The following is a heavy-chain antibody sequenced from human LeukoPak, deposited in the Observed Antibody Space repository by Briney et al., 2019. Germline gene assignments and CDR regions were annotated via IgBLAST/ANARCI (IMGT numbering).Heavy chain of an antibody. D-gene: IGHD3-10*01. Sequence: PGGSLRLSCAASGFTFSSYWMSWVRQAPGKGLEWVANIKQDGSEKYYVDSVKGRFTISRDNAKNSLYLQMNSLRAEDTAVYYCATPPAHSMVRAWGQGTLVTVSS. CDR3: ATPPAHSMVRA. V-gene: IGHV3-7*01. CDR2: IKQDGSEK. CDR1: GFTFSSYW. J-gene: IGHJ5*02.